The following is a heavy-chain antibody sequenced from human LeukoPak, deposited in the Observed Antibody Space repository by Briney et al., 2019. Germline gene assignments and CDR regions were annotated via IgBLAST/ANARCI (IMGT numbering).Heavy chain of an antibody. CDR2: ISSYNGDT. V-gene: IGHV1-18*01. Sequence: RASVRVSCKASGYTFTSYGFSWVRQAPGQGLEWMGWISSYNGDTNYAQRVQDRVTMTTDTATSTAYMELRSLRSDDTAVYYCARGRRDFDYWGQGTLVTVSS. D-gene: IGHD5-24*01. CDR1: GYTFTSYG. CDR3: ARGRRDFDY. J-gene: IGHJ4*02.